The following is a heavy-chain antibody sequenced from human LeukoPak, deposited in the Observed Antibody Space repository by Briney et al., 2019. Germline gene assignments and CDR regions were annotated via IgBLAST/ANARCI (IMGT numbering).Heavy chain of an antibody. D-gene: IGHD2-2*02. CDR2: TFYRSKWYH. CDR3: ARDSAIGLDALDI. V-gene: IGHV6-1*01. J-gene: IGHJ3*02. Sequence: SQTLSLTCAIAGDSVSSNSAALNWIRQSPSRGLEWLVRTFYRSKWYHDYAVSVKSRITINPDTSKNQFSLQLNSVTPEDTAVYFCARDSAIGLDALDIWGQGTMVTVSS. CDR1: GDSVSSNSAA.